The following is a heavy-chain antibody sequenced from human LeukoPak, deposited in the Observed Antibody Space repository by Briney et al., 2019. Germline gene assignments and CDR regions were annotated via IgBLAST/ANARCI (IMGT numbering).Heavy chain of an antibody. CDR1: GDSISSYY. D-gene: IGHD4-17*01. V-gene: IGHV4-59*01. CDR2: IYYSGST. J-gene: IGHJ4*02. CDR3: ARAVTGRLTAFDY. Sequence: SETLSPTCTVSGDSISSYYWSWIRQPPGEGLEWIGYIYYSGSTNYNPSLKSRVTISVDTSKNQFSLKLSSVTAADTALYYCARAVTGRLTAFDYWGQGTLVTVSS.